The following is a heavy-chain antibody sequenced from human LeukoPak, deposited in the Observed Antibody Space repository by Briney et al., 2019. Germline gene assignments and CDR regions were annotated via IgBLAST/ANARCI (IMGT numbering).Heavy chain of an antibody. CDR3: AKEIEFWSGHFDY. D-gene: IGHD3-3*01. CDR1: GFTFSSFG. V-gene: IGHV3-23*01. CDR2: ISGSGGST. Sequence: PGGSLRLSCAASGFTFSSFGMSWVRQAPGKGLELVSAISGSGGSTYYADSVKGRLTISRDNSKNTLYLQMNSLRAEDTAVYYCAKEIEFWSGHFDYWGQGTLVTVSS. J-gene: IGHJ4*02.